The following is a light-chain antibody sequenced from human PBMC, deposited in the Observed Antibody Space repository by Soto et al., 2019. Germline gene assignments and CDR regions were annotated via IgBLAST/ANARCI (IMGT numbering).Light chain of an antibody. CDR2: GAS. J-gene: IGKJ2*01. V-gene: IGKV3-15*01. CDR3: QQYGDLPLT. CDR1: RSVSSN. Sequence: EIVMTQSPATLSVSPGERATLSCRASRSVSSNLAWYQQKPGQAPRLLMYGASTRATGIPARFSGSGSGTEFTLTISSLQSEDFAVYFCQQYGDLPLTFGRGTRLEMK.